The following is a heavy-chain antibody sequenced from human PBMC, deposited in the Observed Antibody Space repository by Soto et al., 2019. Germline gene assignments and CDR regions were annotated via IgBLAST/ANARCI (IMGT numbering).Heavy chain of an antibody. Sequence: SETLSLTCAVYGGSFSGYYWSWIRQPPGKGLEWIGEINHSGSTNYNPSLKSRVTISVDTSKNQFSLKLSSVTAADTAVYYCARGVVVVPRGAYYYYGRDVWGQGTTGTVSS. CDR1: GGSFSGYY. D-gene: IGHD2-15*01. J-gene: IGHJ6*02. CDR3: ARGVVVVPRGAYYYYGRDV. V-gene: IGHV4-34*01. CDR2: INHSGST.